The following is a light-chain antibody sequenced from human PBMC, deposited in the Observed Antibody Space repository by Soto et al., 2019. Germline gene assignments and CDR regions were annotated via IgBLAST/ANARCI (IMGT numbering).Light chain of an antibody. CDR1: NSNIGSNT. CDR2: SNN. Sequence: QAVVTQPPSASGTPGQRVTISCSGSNSNIGSNTVNWYQQLPGTAPKLLIYSNNQRPSGVPDRFSGSKSGTSASLAISGLQSEDEADYYCAAWDDNLNGVVFGGGTKVTVL. V-gene: IGLV1-44*01. CDR3: AAWDDNLNGVV. J-gene: IGLJ2*01.